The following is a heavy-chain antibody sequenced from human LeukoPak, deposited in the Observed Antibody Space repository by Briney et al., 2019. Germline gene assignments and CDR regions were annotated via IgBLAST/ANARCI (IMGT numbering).Heavy chain of an antibody. CDR3: GRNHGSGRGEWFDP. V-gene: IGHV4-59*01. J-gene: IGHJ5*02. D-gene: IGHD3-10*01. CDR2: IYYSGST. Sequence: SETLSLTCTVSGGSISSYYWSWIRQPPGKGLEWIGYIYYSGSTKYNPSLKSRVTISVDTSKNQFSLKMSSVTAADTAVYYCGRNHGSGRGEWFDPWGQGTLVTVSS. CDR1: GGSISSYY.